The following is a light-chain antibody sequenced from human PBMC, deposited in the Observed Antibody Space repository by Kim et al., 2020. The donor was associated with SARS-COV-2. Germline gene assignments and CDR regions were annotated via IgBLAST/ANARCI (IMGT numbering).Light chain of an antibody. CDR3: QQYHIWWT. CDR2: AAS. CDR1: QGVSSD. Sequence: SLSPGGSVTLACRASQGVSSDLAWYQQRPGQTPRFLIYAASTRVSGIPARFSGSGSGTEFTLTVNSLQGDDFAVYYCQQYHIWWTFGQGTKVDIK. J-gene: IGKJ1*01. V-gene: IGKV3-15*01.